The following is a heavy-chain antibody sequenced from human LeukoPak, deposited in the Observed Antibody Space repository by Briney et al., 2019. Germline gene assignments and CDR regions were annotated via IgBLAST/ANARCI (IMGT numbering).Heavy chain of an antibody. CDR3: ARDAPSVAVAGGPDY. J-gene: IGHJ4*02. CDR1: GYTFTSYG. D-gene: IGHD6-19*01. Sequence: GGXXXXSCKASGYTFTSYGISWVRQAPGQGLEWMGFIIVYNCNIHYAQNLQSRLTMPTDTFTRPAYMESRSLTSDDTAIYYCARDAPSVAVAGGPDYWGQGTLVSVSS. CDR2: IIVYNCNI. V-gene: IGHV1-18*01.